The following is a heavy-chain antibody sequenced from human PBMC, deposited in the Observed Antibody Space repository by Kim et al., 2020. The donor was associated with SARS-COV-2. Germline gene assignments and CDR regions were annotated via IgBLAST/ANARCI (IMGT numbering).Heavy chain of an antibody. V-gene: IGHV3-23*01. Sequence: GGSLRLSCAASGLTFSSYAMSWVRQAPGKGLEWVSAISGSGGGTYYADSVKGRYTISRDNSKNTLYLQMNSLRVEDTAIYYCATDRGTGSYYGGVSWGQG. CDR3: ATDRGTGSYYGGVS. CDR2: ISGSGGGT. CDR1: GLTFSSYA. J-gene: IGHJ5*02. D-gene: IGHD1-26*01.